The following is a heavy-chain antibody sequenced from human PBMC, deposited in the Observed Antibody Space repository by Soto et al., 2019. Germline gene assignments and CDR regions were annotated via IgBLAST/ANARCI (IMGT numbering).Heavy chain of an antibody. Sequence: HPGGSLRLSCAASGFTFSSYSMNWVRQAPGKGLEWVSYISSSSSTIYYADSVKGRFTISRDNAKNSLYLQMNSLRDEDTAVYYCAREGAVVTQNLRCDYWGQGTLVTVSS. J-gene: IGHJ4*02. V-gene: IGHV3-48*02. CDR2: ISSSSSTI. CDR3: AREGAVVTQNLRCDY. D-gene: IGHD2-21*02. CDR1: GFTFSSYS.